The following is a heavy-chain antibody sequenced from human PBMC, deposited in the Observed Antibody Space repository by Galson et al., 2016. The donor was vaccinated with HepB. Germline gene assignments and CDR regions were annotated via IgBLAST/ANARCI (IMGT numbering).Heavy chain of an antibody. Sequence: SLRLSCAASGFTFDDYGMTWVRQVPGKGLEWVSGINWNGGITGYADSVKGRFTISRDNAKKNATTSLYLQMNSLRAKDTALYHCARGLYYYGSGPLDHWGQGTLVTVSS. V-gene: IGHV3-20*01. J-gene: IGHJ4*02. CDR3: ARGLYYYGSGPLDH. CDR2: INWNGGIT. CDR1: GFTFDDYG. D-gene: IGHD3-10*01.